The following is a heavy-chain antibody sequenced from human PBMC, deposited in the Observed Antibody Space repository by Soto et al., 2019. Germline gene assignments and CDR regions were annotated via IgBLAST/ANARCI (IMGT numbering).Heavy chain of an antibody. D-gene: IGHD1-20*01. CDR3: AKEAPMYNWNTDY. V-gene: IGHV3-23*01. J-gene: IGHJ4*02. CDR1: GXTVSSYA. Sequence: GSLRLSGAASGXTVSSYAMSWVRQSPGKGLEWVSAISGSGGSTYYADSVKGRFTISRDNSKKTLYLQMNRLRAEYTAVYYCAKEAPMYNWNTDYCGQGTLGTVSS. CDR2: ISGSGGST.